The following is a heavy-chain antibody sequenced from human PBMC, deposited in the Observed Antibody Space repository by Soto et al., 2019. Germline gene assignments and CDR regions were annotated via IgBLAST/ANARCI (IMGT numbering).Heavy chain of an antibody. CDR1: GYTFTGYY. J-gene: IGHJ3*02. V-gene: IGHV1-2*02. Sequence: ASVKVSCKASGYTFTGYYMHWVRQAPGQGLEWMGWINPNSGGTNYAQKFQGRVTMTRDTSISTAYMELSRLRSDDTAVYYCASSKDYYDSSGYYYGAFDTWGQGTMVTVSS. CDR2: INPNSGGT. D-gene: IGHD3-22*01. CDR3: ASSKDYYDSSGYYYGAFDT.